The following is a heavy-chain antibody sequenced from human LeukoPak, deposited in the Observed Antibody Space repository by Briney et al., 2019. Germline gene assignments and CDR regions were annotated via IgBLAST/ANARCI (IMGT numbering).Heavy chain of an antibody. D-gene: IGHD3-22*01. CDR3: ARDVYDSNGNWFDP. CDR2: IYYSGST. Sequence: PSETLSLTCTVSGGSISSYYWSWIRQPPGKGLEWIGYIYYSGSTNYNPSLKSRVTISVDTSKNQFSLKLSSVTAADTAVYYCARDVYDSNGNWFDPWGQGTLVTVSS. J-gene: IGHJ5*02. CDR1: GGSISSYY. V-gene: IGHV4-59*01.